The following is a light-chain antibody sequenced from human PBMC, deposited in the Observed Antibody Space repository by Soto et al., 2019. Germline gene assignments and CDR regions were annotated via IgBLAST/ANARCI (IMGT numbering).Light chain of an antibody. J-gene: IGKJ1*01. CDR2: GPS. CDR1: QSISSSY. Sequence: EIVLTQSPGTLSLSPGERATLSCRASQSISSSYLAWYQQKPGQAPRLLIYGPSSRATGIPDRFSGSGSGTDFTLTINRLEPEDFAVYYCQQYGSSPWTFGQGTMVDIK. CDR3: QQYGSSPWT. V-gene: IGKV3-20*01.